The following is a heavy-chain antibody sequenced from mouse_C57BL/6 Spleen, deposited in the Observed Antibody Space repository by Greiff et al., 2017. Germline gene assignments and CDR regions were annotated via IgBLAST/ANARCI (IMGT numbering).Heavy chain of an antibody. J-gene: IGHJ4*01. CDR1: GYAFSSYW. CDR3: ARSGGNDLSFAMDY. V-gene: IGHV1-80*01. CDR2: IYPGDGDT. Sequence: VQLQQSGAELVKPGASVKISCKASGYAFSSYWMNWVKQRPGKGLEWIGQIYPGDGDTTYNGKFKGKATMTADKSSSTAYMHLSSLTSEDSAVYFCARSGGNDLSFAMDYWGQGTLVTVSA. D-gene: IGHD2-2*01.